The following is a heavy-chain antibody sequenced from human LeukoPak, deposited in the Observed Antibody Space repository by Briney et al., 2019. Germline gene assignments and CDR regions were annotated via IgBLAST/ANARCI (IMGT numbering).Heavy chain of an antibody. V-gene: IGHV3-74*01. J-gene: IGHJ6*03. CDR1: GFTFSSYW. D-gene: IGHD2-15*01. CDR3: ARGRRIVVVLGTTRTHRDYYMDV. CDR2: INSDGSST. Sequence: PGGSLRLSCAASGFTFSSYWMHWVRQAPGKGLVWVSRINSDGSSTGYADSVKGRFTISRDNAKNTLYLQMNSLRAEDTAVYYCARGRRIVVVLGTTRTHRDYYMDVWGKGTTVTVSS.